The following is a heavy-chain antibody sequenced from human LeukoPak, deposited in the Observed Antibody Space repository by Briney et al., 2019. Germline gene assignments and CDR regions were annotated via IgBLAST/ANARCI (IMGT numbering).Heavy chain of an antibody. J-gene: IGHJ3*02. V-gene: IGHV4-39*01. CDR1: GGSISSSSYY. CDR2: IYYSGST. CDR3: ASDEAGEDDAFDI. D-gene: IGHD7-27*01. Sequence: SETLSLTCTVSGGSISSSSYYWGWIRQPPGKGLEWIGSIYYSGSTYYNPSLKSRVTISVDTSKNQFSLKLSSVTAADTAVYYCASDEAGEDDAFDIWGQGTMVTVSS.